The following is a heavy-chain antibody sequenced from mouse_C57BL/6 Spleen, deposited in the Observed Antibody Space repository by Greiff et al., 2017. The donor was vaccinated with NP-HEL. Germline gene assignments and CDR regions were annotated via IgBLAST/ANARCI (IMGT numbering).Heavy chain of an antibody. CDR1: VFTFSSYA. CDR3: ARDVRFAY. J-gene: IGHJ3*01. V-gene: IGHV5-4*01. Sequence: EVMLVESGGGLVKPGGSLKLSCAASVFTFSSYAMSWVRQTPEKRLEWVATISDGGSYTYYPDNVKGRFTIARDNAKNNLYLQMSHLKSEDTAMYYCARDVRFAYWGQGTLVTVSA. CDR2: ISDGGSYT.